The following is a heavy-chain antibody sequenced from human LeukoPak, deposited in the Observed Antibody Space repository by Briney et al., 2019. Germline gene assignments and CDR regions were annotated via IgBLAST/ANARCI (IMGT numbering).Heavy chain of an antibody. J-gene: IGHJ4*02. CDR2: IKQDGSEK. V-gene: IGHV3-7*01. D-gene: IGHD3-3*01. CDR3: ARDVRDDLWSGPY. CDR1: GFTFSSHW. Sequence: GGSLRLSCAASGFTFSSHWMSWVRQAPGKGLEWVANIKQDGSEKYYVDSVKGRFTISRDNAKNSLYLQINSLRAEDTAVYYCARDVRDDLWSGPYWGQGTLVTVSS.